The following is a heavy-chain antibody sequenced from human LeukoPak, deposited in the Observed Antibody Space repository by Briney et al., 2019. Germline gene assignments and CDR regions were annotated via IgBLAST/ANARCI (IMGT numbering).Heavy chain of an antibody. D-gene: IGHD3-3*01. CDR1: GGSFSGYY. V-gene: IGHV4-34*01. CDR2: INHSGST. J-gene: IGHJ4*02. CDR3: AKNYDFWSGYYKYYFDY. Sequence: PSETLSLTCAVYGGSFSGYYWSWIRQPPGKGLEWIGEINHSGSTNYNPSLKSRVTISVDTSKNQFSLKLSSVTAADTAVYYCAKNYDFWSGYYKYYFDYWGQGTLVTVSS.